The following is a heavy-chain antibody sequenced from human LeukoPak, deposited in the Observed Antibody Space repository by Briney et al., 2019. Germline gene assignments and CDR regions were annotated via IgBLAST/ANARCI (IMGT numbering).Heavy chain of an antibody. J-gene: IGHJ6*02. CDR1: GYTFTGYY. D-gene: IGHD3-22*01. CDR2: ISPNSGGT. V-gene: IGHV1-2*02. Sequence: EASVKVSCKASGYTFTGYYMHWVRQAPGQGLEWMGWISPNSGGTNYAQKFQGRVTMTRDTSISTAYMELSRLRSDDTAVYYCARKTMIALLGGMDVWGQGTTVTVSS. CDR3: ARKTMIALLGGMDV.